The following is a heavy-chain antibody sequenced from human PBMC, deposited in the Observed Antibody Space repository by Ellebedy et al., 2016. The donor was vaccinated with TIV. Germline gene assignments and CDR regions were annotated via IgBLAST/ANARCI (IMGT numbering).Heavy chain of an antibody. CDR3: TSRGPSYGPQ. J-gene: IGHJ4*02. CDR2: ISGGGVST. Sequence: GGSLRLSXAASGFTFSSHAMSWVRQAPGKGLEWVSAISGGGVSTYYADTVKGRFTISRDNSKNTLFLQMNSLRADDTAVYYCTSRGPSYGPQWGQGTLVTVSS. CDR1: GFTFSSHA. D-gene: IGHD5-18*01. V-gene: IGHV3-23*01.